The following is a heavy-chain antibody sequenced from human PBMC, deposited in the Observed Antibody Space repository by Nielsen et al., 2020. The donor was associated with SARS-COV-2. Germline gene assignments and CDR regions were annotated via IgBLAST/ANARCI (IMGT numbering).Heavy chain of an antibody. V-gene: IGHV3-74*01. CDR1: GFTFSSYW. J-gene: IGHJ6*02. CDR2: INSDGSST. CDR3: ERESGSSWYRHYYGMDV. Sequence: GESLKISCAASGFTFSSYWMHWVRQAPGKGLVWVSRINSDGSSTSYADSVKGRFTISRDNAKNTLYLQMNSLRAEDTAVYYCERESGSSWYRHYYGMDVWGQGTTVTVSS. D-gene: IGHD6-13*01.